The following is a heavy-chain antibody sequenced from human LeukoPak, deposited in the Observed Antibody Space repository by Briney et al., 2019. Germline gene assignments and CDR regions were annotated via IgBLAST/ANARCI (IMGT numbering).Heavy chain of an antibody. CDR3: AREDWGVVPAAIDGNYDYYYGMDV. CDR1: GYTFTSYG. D-gene: IGHD2-2*01. CDR2: ISAYNGDT. J-gene: IGHJ6*02. Sequence: ASVKVSCKASGYTFTSYGISWVRQAPGQGLEWMGWISAYNGDTNYAQKLQGRVTMTTDTSTSTAYMELRSLRSDDTAVYYCAREDWGVVPAAIDGNYDYYYGMDVWGQGTTVTVSS. V-gene: IGHV1-18*01.